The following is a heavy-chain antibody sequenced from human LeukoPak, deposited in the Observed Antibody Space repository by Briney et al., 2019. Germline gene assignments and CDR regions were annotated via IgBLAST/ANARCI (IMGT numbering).Heavy chain of an antibody. D-gene: IGHD5-18*01. CDR3: ARVVGQGTAMPSRDYFDY. CDR1: GYTFTGYC. V-gene: IGHV1-2*02. Sequence: GASVKVSCKASGYTFTGYCMHWVRQAPGQRLEWMGWINPNNGDTNYAQKFQGRVTMTRDTSITTAYMELSRLTSDDTAIYYCARVVGQGTAMPSRDYFDYWGQGTLVTVSS. J-gene: IGHJ4*02. CDR2: INPNNGDT.